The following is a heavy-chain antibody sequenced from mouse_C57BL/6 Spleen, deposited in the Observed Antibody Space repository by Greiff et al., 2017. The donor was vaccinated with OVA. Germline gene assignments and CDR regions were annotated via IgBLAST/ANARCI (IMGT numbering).Heavy chain of an antibody. D-gene: IGHD1-1*01. CDR1: GFTFSSYG. CDR3: ARQITTVVNFDY. CDR2: ISSGGSYT. V-gene: IGHV5-6*02. J-gene: IGHJ2*01. Sequence: DVMLVESGGDLVKPGGSLKLSCAASGFTFSSYGMSWVRQTPDKRLEWVATISSGGSYTYYPDSVKGRFTISRDNAKNTLYLQMSSLKSEDTAMYYCARQITTVVNFDYWGQGTTLTVSS.